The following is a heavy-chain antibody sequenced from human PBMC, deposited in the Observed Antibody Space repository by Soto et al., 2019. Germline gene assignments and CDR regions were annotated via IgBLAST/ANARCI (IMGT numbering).Heavy chain of an antibody. D-gene: IGHD4-17*01. V-gene: IGHV4-39*01. J-gene: IGHJ6*03. Sequence: LLQLRETLSLTCSVSSDSITRSKYYWGWIRQPPGRGLEWIGTIFYSGSTYYNPSLKNRVTISVDTSKNQFSLKLSSVTAADTAIYYCARHDTIRLYFYYLDVWGKGTTVTVSS. CDR2: IFYSGST. CDR1: SDSITRSKYY. CDR3: ARHDTIRLYFYYLDV.